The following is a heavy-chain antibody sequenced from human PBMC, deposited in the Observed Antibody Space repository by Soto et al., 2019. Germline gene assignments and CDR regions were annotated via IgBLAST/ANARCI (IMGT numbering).Heavy chain of an antibody. Sequence: SETLSLTCTVSCDSISSHYWSWMRQTAGKGLEWIGRIYTSGSTNYNPSLKSRLTMSVDTSKNQFSLKLSSVTAADTGVYFCARQLYSSSTYNWFDPWGQGTLVTVSS. J-gene: IGHJ5*02. CDR1: CDSISSHY. CDR3: ARQLYSSSTYNWFDP. CDR2: IYTSGST. D-gene: IGHD6-13*01. V-gene: IGHV4-4*07.